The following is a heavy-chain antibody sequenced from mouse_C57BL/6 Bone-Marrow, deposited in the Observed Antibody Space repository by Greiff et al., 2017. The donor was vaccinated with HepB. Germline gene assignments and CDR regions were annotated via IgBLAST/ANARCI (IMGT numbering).Heavy chain of an antibody. CDR3: ARPYYYGSSAYFDY. CDR1: GYTFTDYN. CDR2: INPNNGGT. Sequence: EVQLQQSGPELVKPGASVKMSCKASGYTFTDYNMHWVKQSHGKSLEWIGYINPNNGGTSYNQKFKGKATLTVNKSSSTAYMELRSLTSEDSAVYYCARPYYYGSSAYFDYWGQGTTLTVSS. D-gene: IGHD1-1*01. J-gene: IGHJ2*01. V-gene: IGHV1-22*01.